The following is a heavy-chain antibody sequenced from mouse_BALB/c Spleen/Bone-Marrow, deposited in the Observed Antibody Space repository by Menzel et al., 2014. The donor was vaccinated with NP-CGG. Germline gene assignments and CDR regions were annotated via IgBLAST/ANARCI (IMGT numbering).Heavy chain of an antibody. V-gene: IGHV1-14*01. J-gene: IGHJ2*01. Sequence: EVQLQQSGPELVKPGASVKMSCKASGYTFTSYVMHWVKQKPGQGLEWIGYINPYNDCTKYNEKFKGKATLTSDKSSSTAYMELSSLTSEDSAVYYCARNFYFDYWGQGTTLTVSS. CDR1: GYTFTSYV. CDR2: INPYNDCT. CDR3: ARNFYFDY.